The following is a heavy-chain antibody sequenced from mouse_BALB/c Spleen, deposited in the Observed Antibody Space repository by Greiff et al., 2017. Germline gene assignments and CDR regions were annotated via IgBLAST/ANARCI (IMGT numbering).Heavy chain of an antibody. Sequence: QVTLKESGPGLVAPSQSLSITCTVSGFSLTSYDIRWIRQPPGKGLEWLGVIWTGGGTNYNSAFMSRLSISKDNSKSQVFLKMNSLQTDDTAIYYCVRDGYYDYAMDYWGQGTSVTVSS. V-gene: IGHV2-9-2*01. D-gene: IGHD2-3*01. CDR1: GFSLTSYD. J-gene: IGHJ4*01. CDR2: IWTGGGT. CDR3: VRDGYYDYAMDY.